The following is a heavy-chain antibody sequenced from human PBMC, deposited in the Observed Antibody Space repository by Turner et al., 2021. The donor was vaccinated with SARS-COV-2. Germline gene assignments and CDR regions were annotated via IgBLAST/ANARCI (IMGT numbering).Heavy chain of an antibody. CDR1: GFPFSSYA. CDR2: ISYDGSNK. V-gene: IGHV3-30*04. J-gene: IGHJ6*02. Sequence: QVQLVESGGGVVRPGRSLRLSCAASGFPFSSYAMHWVRQAPGKGLEWVAVISYDGSNKYYADSVKGRFTISRDNSKNTLYLQMNSLRAEDTAVYDCARDSPYCTNGVCYTSYYGMDVWGQGTTVTVSS. CDR3: ARDSPYCTNGVCYTSYYGMDV. D-gene: IGHD2-8*01.